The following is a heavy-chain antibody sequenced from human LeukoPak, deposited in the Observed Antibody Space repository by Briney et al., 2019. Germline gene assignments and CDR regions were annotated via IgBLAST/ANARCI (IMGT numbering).Heavy chain of an antibody. D-gene: IGHD2-8*01. V-gene: IGHV4-59*01. CDR1: GGAISSYY. CDR2: IYYSGST. J-gene: IGHJ3*02. Sequence: KTSETLSLTCTVSGGAISSYYWSWIRQPPGKGLEWIGYIYYSGSTNYNPSLKSRVTISVDTSKNQFSLKLSSVTAADTAVYYCARENRLAGVHAFDIWGQGTMVTVSS. CDR3: ARENRLAGVHAFDI.